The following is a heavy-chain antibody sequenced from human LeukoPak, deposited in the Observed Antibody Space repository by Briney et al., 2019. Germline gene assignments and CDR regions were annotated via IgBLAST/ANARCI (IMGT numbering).Heavy chain of an antibody. CDR3: AKDALRYFDWLEYSSRFDY. CDR2: ICGSGGST. CDR1: GFTFSSYA. D-gene: IGHD3-9*01. J-gene: IGHJ4*02. V-gene: IGHV3-23*01. Sequence: GGSLRLSCAASGFTFSSYAMSWVRPAPGKGREWVSAICGSGGSTYYADSVKGRFTISRDNSKNTLYLQMNSLRAEDTAVYYCAKDALRYFDWLEYSSRFDYWGQGTLVTVSS.